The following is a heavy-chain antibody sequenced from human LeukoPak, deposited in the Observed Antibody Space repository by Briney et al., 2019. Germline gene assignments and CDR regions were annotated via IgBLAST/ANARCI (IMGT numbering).Heavy chain of an antibody. J-gene: IGHJ3*02. D-gene: IGHD3-10*02. CDR1: GGSFNSYY. V-gene: IGHV4-59*01. CDR2: IFYSGNT. CDR3: ARDFKYYYDRGTSAFDI. Sequence: PSETLSLTCTVSGGSFNSYYWSWIRRPPGKGLEWIAYIFYSGNTNYNPTLKSRVTISVDPSKNQFSLKLSSVTAADSAVYYCARDFKYYYDRGTSAFDIWGQGKLVTVSS.